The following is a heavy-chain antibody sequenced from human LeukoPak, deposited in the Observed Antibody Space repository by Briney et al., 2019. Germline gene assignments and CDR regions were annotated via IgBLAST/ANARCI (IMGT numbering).Heavy chain of an antibody. CDR2: ISGSGGST. J-gene: IGHJ6*02. Sequence: GGSLRLSCAASGFTFSNFAMAWVRQPPGKGLEWVSIISGSGGSTYYADSVKGRFTISRDNSKNTLYLQMNSLRAEDTAVYYCAKTVTTVTTSHYYYGMDVWGQGTTVTVSS. CDR3: AKTVTTVTTSHYYYGMDV. V-gene: IGHV3-23*01. CDR1: GFTFSNFA. D-gene: IGHD4-17*01.